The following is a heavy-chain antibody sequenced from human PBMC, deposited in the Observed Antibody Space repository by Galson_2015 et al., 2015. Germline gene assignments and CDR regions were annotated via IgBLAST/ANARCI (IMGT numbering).Heavy chain of an antibody. CDR2: ISYSGVNT. D-gene: IGHD6-13*01. Sequence: SLRLSCEASGFTFSNYGMSWVRQAPGKGLEWVSGISYSGVNTYNADSVKGRFTISRDNSKNTLYLQMNSLRGEDTALYYCAKAGVSAAGASSYYMDVWGKGTTVTVSS. V-gene: IGHV3-23*01. CDR1: GFTFSNYG. J-gene: IGHJ6*03. CDR3: AKAGVSAAGASSYYMDV.